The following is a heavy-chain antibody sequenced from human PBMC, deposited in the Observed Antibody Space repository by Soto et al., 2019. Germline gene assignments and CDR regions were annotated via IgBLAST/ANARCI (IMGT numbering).Heavy chain of an antibody. CDR3: ARDDCTNGVCYGSFDY. D-gene: IGHD2-8*01. CDR2: ISAYNGNT. Sequence: ASVKVSCKASGYTFTSYGISWVRQAPGQGLEWMGWISAYNGNTNYAQKLQGRVTMTTDTSTSTAYMELRSLRSDDTAVYYCARDDCTNGVCYGSFDYWGQGTLVTVSS. J-gene: IGHJ4*02. CDR1: GYTFTSYG. V-gene: IGHV1-18*01.